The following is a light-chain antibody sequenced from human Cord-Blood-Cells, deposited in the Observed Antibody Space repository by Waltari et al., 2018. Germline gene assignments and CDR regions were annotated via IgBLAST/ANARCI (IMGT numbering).Light chain of an antibody. CDR3: CSYAGSYTLV. V-gene: IGLV2-11*01. CDR1: SSDVGGYKY. J-gene: IGLJ3*02. CDR2: DVS. Sequence: QSALTQPRPVSGSPGQSVPISCTGTSSDVGGYKYVPWYQQHPGKAPKLMIYDVSKRPSGVPDRFSGSKSGNTASLTISGLQAEDEADYYCCSYAGSYTLVFGGGTKLTVL.